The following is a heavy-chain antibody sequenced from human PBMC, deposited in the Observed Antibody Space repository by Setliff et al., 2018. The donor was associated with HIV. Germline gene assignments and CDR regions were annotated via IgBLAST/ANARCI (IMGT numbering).Heavy chain of an antibody. CDR3: AKVYGTGYFYYYYGMHV. V-gene: IGHV3-23*01. CDR2: ISGGGGGT. CDR1: GLTFSNYA. Sequence: PGGSLRLSCVASGLTFSNYAMSWVRQAPGKGLEWVSGISGGGGGTYYADSVKGRFTISRDNSKNTLFLEMNYLRAEDTAVYYCAKVYGTGYFYYYYGMHVWGQGTTVTVSS. D-gene: IGHD2-8*02. J-gene: IGHJ6*02.